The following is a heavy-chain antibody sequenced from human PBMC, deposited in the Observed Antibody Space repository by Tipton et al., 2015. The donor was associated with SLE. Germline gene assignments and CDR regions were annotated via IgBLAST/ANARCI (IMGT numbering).Heavy chain of an antibody. CDR3: ARDGAIGARPGSFDY. D-gene: IGHD6-6*01. V-gene: IGHV4-59*01. CDR2: FSYSGGI. CDR1: GGSISSKY. J-gene: IGHJ4*02. Sequence: TLSLTCSVSGGSISSKYWSWIRQAQGKGLEWIGYFSYSGGINYNPSLKSRVTISADTSKNQFSLKLSSVTAADTAVYFCARDGAIGARPGSFDYWGQGALVTVSS.